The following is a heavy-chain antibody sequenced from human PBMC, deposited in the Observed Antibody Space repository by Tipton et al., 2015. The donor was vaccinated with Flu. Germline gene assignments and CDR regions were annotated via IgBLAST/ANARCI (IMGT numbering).Heavy chain of an antibody. Sequence: TLSLTCTVSGVSITDFYCSWIRQSLGKGLEWIGYIYYNGFTSYNPSVKSRLSISIDRSKNQFSLNLNSVSAVDTAVYYCASTLGGYIDNWGQGTLVNVAS. D-gene: IGHD2-15*01. CDR2: IYYNGFT. CDR1: GVSITDFY. CDR3: ASTLGGYIDN. V-gene: IGHV4-59*01. J-gene: IGHJ4*02.